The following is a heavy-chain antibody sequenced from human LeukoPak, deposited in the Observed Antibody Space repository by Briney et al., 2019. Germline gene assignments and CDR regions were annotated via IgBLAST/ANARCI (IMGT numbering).Heavy chain of an antibody. CDR3: ARDQDGPNCYMDV. CDR2: IKSDGTGA. V-gene: IGHV3-74*01. D-gene: IGHD2-21*01. Sequence: GGSLRLSCAASGFSFSSYWMVWVRRAPGKGLVWVSRIKSDGTGATYADSVRGRFTMSRDNAENTLFLQMNSLRAGDTAVYYCARDQDGPNCYMDVWGKGTTVTVSS. CDR1: GFSFSSYW. J-gene: IGHJ6*04.